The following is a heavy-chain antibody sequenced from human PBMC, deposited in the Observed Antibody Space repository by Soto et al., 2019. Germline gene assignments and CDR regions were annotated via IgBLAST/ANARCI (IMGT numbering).Heavy chain of an antibody. Sequence: SETLSLTCTVSGGSVTSGSDYWSWIRQPPGKGLEWIAYIYHNGDTNYNPSLKSRVTISVDVSRNQFSLRLNSVTAADTAVYYCARDRSDLLNSYDAFDIWGQGTMVTVSS. CDR3: ARDRSDLLNSYDAFDI. J-gene: IGHJ3*02. CDR2: IYHNGDT. V-gene: IGHV4-61*01. CDR1: GGSVTSGSDY.